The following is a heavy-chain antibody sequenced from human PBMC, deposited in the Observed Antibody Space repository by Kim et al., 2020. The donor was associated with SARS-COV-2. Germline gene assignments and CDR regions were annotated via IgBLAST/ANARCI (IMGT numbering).Heavy chain of an antibody. CDR2: IIPIFGTA. V-gene: IGHV1-69*13. CDR1: GGTFSSYA. J-gene: IGHJ6*02. CDR3: ARAIAARPTEYYYYGMDV. Sequence: SVKVSCKASGGTFSSYAISWVRQAPGQGLEWMGGIIPIFGTANYAQKFQGRVTITADESTSTAYMELSSLRSEDTAVYYCARAIAARPTEYYYYGMDVWGQGTTVTVSS. D-gene: IGHD6-6*01.